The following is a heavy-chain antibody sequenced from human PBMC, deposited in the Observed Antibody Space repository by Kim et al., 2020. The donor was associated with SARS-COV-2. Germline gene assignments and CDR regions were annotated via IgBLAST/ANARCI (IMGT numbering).Heavy chain of an antibody. D-gene: IGHD1-26*01. Sequence: SETLSLTCTVSGGSISSSSYYWGWIRQPPGKGLEWIGSIYYSGSTYYNPSLKSRVTISVDTSKNQFSLKLSSVTAADTAVYYCARAGIVGATTHWFDPWGQGTLVTVSS. CDR3: ARAGIVGATTHWFDP. CDR2: IYYSGST. J-gene: IGHJ5*02. CDR1: GGSISSSSYY. V-gene: IGHV4-39*01.